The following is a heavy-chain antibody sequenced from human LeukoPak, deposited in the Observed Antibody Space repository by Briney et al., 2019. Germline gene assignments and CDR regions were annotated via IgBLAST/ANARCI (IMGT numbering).Heavy chain of an antibody. V-gene: IGHV4-59*08. CDR3: TRKQWLAPFDY. J-gene: IGHJ4*02. D-gene: IGHD6-19*01. Sequence: PSETLSLTCTVSGGSISSYHWSWIRQPPGKGLEWIGYMYYSGSTNYNPSLKSRVSISVDTSKNQFSLKLSSVTAADTAVYYCTRKQWLAPFDYWGQGTLVTVSS. CDR1: GGSISSYH. CDR2: MYYSGST.